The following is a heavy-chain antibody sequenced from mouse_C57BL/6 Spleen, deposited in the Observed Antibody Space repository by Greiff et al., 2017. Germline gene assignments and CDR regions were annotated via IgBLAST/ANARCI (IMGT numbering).Heavy chain of an antibody. Sequence: QVQLQQSGAELVRPGASVTLSCKASGYTFTDYEMHWVKQTPVHGLEWIGAIDPETGGTAYNQKFKGKAILTADKSSSTAYMELRSLTSEDSAVYYCTRTGGNYRYYFDYWGQGTTLTVSS. D-gene: IGHD2-1*01. CDR2: IDPETGGT. J-gene: IGHJ2*01. CDR3: TRTGGNYRYYFDY. CDR1: GYTFTDYE. V-gene: IGHV1-15*01.